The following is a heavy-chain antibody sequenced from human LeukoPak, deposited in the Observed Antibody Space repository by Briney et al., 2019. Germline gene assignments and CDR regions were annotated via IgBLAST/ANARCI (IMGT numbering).Heavy chain of an antibody. Sequence: ASVTVSCKASGYTFTSYGISWLRQAPGQGLEWMGWISAYTGNTNYAQKLQGRVTMPTNTSTSTAYMELRSLRSDDTAVYYCARSHNGEYFDYWGQGTLVTVSS. CDR3: ARSHNGEYFDY. V-gene: IGHV1-18*01. J-gene: IGHJ4*02. D-gene: IGHD4-17*01. CDR2: ISAYTGNT. CDR1: GYTFTSYG.